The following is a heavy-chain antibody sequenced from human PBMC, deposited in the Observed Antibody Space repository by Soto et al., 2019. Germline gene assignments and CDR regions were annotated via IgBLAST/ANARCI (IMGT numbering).Heavy chain of an antibody. D-gene: IGHD6-13*01. Sequence: GGSLRLSCAASGFTFSSDAMSWVRQAPGKGLEWVSAISGSGGSTYYADSVKGRFTISRDNSKNTLYLQMNSLRAEDTAVYYCAKDIREYSSSPSVPDYWGQGTLVTVSS. V-gene: IGHV3-23*01. CDR3: AKDIREYSSSPSVPDY. CDR2: ISGSGGST. J-gene: IGHJ4*02. CDR1: GFTFSSDA.